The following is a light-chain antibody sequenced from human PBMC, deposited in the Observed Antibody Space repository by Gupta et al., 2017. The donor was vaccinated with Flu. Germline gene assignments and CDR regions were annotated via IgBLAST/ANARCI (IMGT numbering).Light chain of an antibody. J-gene: IGLJ3*02. V-gene: IGLV2-18*02. CDR2: EVS. CDR1: SSDVGCYYR. CDR3: SPYTSTRNLV. Sequence: TSSDVGCYYRGPWLQQAPGKAPKLLIYEVSNRPSGVPDRFPGVKSGNPASPTISGLQAEDEADYYCSPYTSTRNLVVGGGTKLTVL.